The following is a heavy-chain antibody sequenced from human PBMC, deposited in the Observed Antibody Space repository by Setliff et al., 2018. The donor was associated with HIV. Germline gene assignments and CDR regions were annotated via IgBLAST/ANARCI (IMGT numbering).Heavy chain of an antibody. CDR2: AYTGGST. CDR3: ARVSPLXHYYHMDM. Sequence: PSETLSLTCSVSGVTIIRHFGAWSRQHAGKGLEWIGRAYTGGSTNYNPSLKSRVSMSVDTSKNQFYLHLSSVTAADTXVYYCARVSPLXHYYHMDMWGKGTTVTVSS. V-gene: IGHV4-4*07. J-gene: IGHJ6*04. CDR1: GVTIIRHF.